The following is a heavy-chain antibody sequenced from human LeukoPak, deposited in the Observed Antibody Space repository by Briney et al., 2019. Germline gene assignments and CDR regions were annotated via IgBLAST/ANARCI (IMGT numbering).Heavy chain of an antibody. CDR1: GGSISSSSHY. V-gene: IGHV4-39*01. D-gene: IGHD2-15*01. Sequence: SETLSLTCVVSGGSISSSSHYWGWIRQPPGKGLEWIGSIYHSGSTSYNASLKSRVTISVDTSKNQFSLKLSSVTAADTAVYYCASEGLASRIPNWFDPWGQGTLVTVSS. CDR3: ASEGLASRIPNWFDP. CDR2: IYHSGST. J-gene: IGHJ5*02.